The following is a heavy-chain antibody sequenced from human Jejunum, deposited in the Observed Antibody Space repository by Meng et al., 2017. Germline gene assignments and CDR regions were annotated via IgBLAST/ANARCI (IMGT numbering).Heavy chain of an antibody. CDR3: ARGELLWDY. CDR2: MDYRGST. D-gene: IGHD2-2*01. Sequence: HVHLTAPVPDLVKPAVALHLHFIVSGYSFSSCESCWGWLRPPPGNGLEWIGYMDYRGSTFYNPSLKSLVTISVDTSKNQFSLKLSSVTAEDTAVYFCARGELLWDYWGQGTLVTVSS. CDR1: GYSFSSCESC. J-gene: IGHJ4*02. V-gene: IGHV4-30-4*01.